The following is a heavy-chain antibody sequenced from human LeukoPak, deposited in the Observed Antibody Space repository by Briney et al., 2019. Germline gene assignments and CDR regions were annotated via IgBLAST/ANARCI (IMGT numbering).Heavy chain of an antibody. CDR1: GGSISSYY. CDR3: ATTPITIFGVAYFYMDV. Sequence: SETLSLTCTVSGGSISSYYWSWIRQPPGKGVEGIGYIYYSGSTNYNPSLKSRVTISVDTSKNQFSLKLSSVTAADTAVYYCATTPITIFGVAYFYMDVWGKGTTVTVSS. CDR2: IYYSGST. V-gene: IGHV4-59*01. D-gene: IGHD3-3*01. J-gene: IGHJ6*03.